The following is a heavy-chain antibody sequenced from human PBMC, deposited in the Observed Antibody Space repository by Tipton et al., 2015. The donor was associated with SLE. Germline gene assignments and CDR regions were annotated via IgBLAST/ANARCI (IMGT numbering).Heavy chain of an antibody. D-gene: IGHD5-12*01. Sequence: SLRLSCVGSGFTFSHYGANWVRQAPGKGLEWVASIKPDGSETYYVDSVKDRFSVSRDNAKNSLYLQMNSLRAEDTAVYYCARGGVGGYDYFDSWGQGALVIVSS. J-gene: IGHJ4*02. V-gene: IGHV3-7*01. CDR3: ARGGVGGYDYFDS. CDR2: IKPDGSET. CDR1: GFTFSHYG.